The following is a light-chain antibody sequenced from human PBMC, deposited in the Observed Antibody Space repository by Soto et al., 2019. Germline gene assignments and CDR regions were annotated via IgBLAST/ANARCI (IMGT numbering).Light chain of an antibody. CDR2: GAS. CDR1: QGISSY. J-gene: IGKJ2*01. Sequence: DIPLTQFPSFLSASVGDRVTITCRASQGISSYLAWYQQKPGKAPRLLISGASTLQSGVPSSFSGSGSGTEFTLTISSLQPEDFATYYCQQSNDYPRTFGQGTKLEIK. CDR3: QQSNDYPRT. V-gene: IGKV1-9*01.